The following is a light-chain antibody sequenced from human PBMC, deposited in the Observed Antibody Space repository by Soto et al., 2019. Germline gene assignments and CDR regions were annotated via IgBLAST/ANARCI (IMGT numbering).Light chain of an antibody. CDR2: EVS. CDR1: SSDVGGYNY. CDR3: SSYTSSSTLVV. V-gene: IGLV2-14*01. Sequence: QSALTQPASVSGSPGQSITISCTGTSSDVGGYNYVSWYQQHPGKAPKLMIYEVSYRPSGVSNRFSGSKSGSTASLTISGLQAEDEADYYCSSYTSSSTLVVFGGGTKLTVL. J-gene: IGLJ2*01.